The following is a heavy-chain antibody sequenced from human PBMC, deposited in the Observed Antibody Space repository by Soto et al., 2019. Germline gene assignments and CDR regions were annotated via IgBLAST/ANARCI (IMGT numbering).Heavy chain of an antibody. J-gene: IGHJ5*02. CDR1: GYTFTSYD. Sequence: QAQLVQSGAEVKKPAASVKVSCKASGYTFTSYDINWVLQATGQGLEWMGWMNPNSGNTGYAQKFQGRVTMTRNTYISTAYMELSSLRSEDTAVYYCARERSAAGTVGVDPWGQGTLVTVSS. V-gene: IGHV1-8*01. CDR3: ARERSAAGTVGVDP. D-gene: IGHD6-13*01. CDR2: MNPNSGNT.